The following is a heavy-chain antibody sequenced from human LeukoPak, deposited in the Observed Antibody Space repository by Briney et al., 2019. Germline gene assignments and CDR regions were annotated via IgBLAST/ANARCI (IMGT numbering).Heavy chain of an antibody. CDR3: ARDGVRYSGYDLNY. Sequence: SVKVSCKASGYTFTSYGISWVRQAPGQGLEWMGRIIPILGIANYAQKFQGRVTITADKSTSTAYMELSSLRSEDTAVYYCARDGVRYSGYDLNYWGQGTLVTVSS. CDR2: IIPILGIA. V-gene: IGHV1-69*04. CDR1: GYTFTSYG. D-gene: IGHD5-12*01. J-gene: IGHJ4*02.